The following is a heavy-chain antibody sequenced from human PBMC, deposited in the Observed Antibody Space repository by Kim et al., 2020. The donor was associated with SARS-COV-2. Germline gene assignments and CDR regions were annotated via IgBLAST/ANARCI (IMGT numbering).Heavy chain of an antibody. V-gene: IGHV3-11*01. CDR2: ISSSGSTI. Sequence: GGSLRLSCAASGFTFSDDYMSWIRQAPGKGLEWVSYISSSGSTIYYADSVKGRFTISRDNAKNSLYLQMNSLRAEDTGVYYCARENSHITIFGVVTRIGMDVWGQGTTVTVSS. CDR1: GFTFSDDY. J-gene: IGHJ6*02. CDR3: ARENSHITIFGVVTRIGMDV. D-gene: IGHD3-3*01.